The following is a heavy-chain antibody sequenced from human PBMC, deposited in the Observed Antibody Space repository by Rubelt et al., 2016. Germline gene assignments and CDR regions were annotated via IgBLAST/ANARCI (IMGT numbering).Heavy chain of an antibody. Sequence: QVQLVESGGGVVQPGRSLRLSCAASGFTFSNYGMHWVRQAPGKGLEWVAVISYGGNNIYYADSVKGRVTISRDNSENTLFLQMNSLRSEDTAVYYCAKGHIVGSNGGFFDYWAQGSLVTVSS. CDR3: AKGHIVGSNGGFFDY. CDR2: ISYGGNNI. CDR1: GFTFSNYG. D-gene: IGHD1-26*01. J-gene: IGHJ4*02. V-gene: IGHV3-30*18.